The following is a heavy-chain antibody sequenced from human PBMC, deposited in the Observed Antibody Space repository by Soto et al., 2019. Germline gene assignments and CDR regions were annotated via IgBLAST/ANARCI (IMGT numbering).Heavy chain of an antibody. V-gene: IGHV4-59*01. D-gene: IGHD6-13*01. CDR1: GGSISSYY. Sequence: QVQLQESGPGLVKPSETLSLTCTVSGGSISSYYWSWIRQPPGKGLEWIGYIYYSGSTNYNPSLKSRVTISVDTSKTQFSLKLSAVTAADTAVYYCATSIAAAGTVTNYYYYGMDVWGQGTTVTVSS. CDR3: ATSIAAAGTVTNYYYYGMDV. J-gene: IGHJ6*02. CDR2: IYYSGST.